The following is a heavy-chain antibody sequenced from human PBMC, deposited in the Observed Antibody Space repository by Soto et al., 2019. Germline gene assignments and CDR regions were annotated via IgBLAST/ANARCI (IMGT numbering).Heavy chain of an antibody. CDR2: IYYSGST. V-gene: IGHV4-31*03. CDR1: GGSISSGGYY. D-gene: IGHD2-21*02. Sequence: SETLSLTCTVSGGSISSGGYYWSWIRQHPGKGLEWIGYIYYSGSTYYNPSLKSRVTISVDTSKNQFSLKLSSVTAADTAVYYCARDRMTAINYFDYWGQGTLVTVS. J-gene: IGHJ4*02. CDR3: ARDRMTAINYFDY.